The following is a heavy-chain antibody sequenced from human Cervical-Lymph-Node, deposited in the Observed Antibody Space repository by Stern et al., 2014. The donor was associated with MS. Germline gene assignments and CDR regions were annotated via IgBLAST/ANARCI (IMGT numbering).Heavy chain of an antibody. D-gene: IGHD1-7*01. Sequence: QVQLVQSGAEVQKPGASVKVSCKASGYTFTKYDIHWVRRATGQGLEWMGWMNPDSGDTGFAPKFQGRVTMTRNTSNTPAYLELNSLRSEDTTVYYCTRGPRTWGRGTLVTVSS. CDR1: GYTFTKYD. V-gene: IGHV1-8*01. CDR3: TRGPRT. CDR2: MNPDSGDT. J-gene: IGHJ4*01.